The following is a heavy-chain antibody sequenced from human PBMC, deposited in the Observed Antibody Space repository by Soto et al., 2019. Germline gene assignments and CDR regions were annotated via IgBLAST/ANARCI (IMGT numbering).Heavy chain of an antibody. J-gene: IGHJ3*01. D-gene: IGHD3-16*01. CDR3: ARHDYAPGVWYHTYDF. V-gene: IGHV5-51*01. Sequence: GESQQISRKRLDNTFDAYWSGRVVQVPREGLEWLGFSNPRGSDVKYSAPFEGQVTISADKSITTAFLQWRSLMASDTAMYYCARHDYAPGVWYHTYDFWGQGTMVTVSS. CDR1: DNTFDAYW. CDR2: SNPRGSDV.